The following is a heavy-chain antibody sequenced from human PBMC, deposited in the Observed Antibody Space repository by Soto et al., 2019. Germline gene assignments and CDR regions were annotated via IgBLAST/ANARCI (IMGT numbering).Heavy chain of an antibody. CDR1: GGTSSGYT. Sequence: QVHLLQSGAEVKKPGSSVKLSCKAFGGTSSGYTISWVRQAPGQGLEWMGRITPIVGITNYAQKFQGRVTITADKSTSTAYMELSSLRSEDTAVYYCARDRGLEMATPDYWGQGTLVTVSS. CDR2: ITPIVGIT. D-gene: IGHD5-12*01. CDR3: ARDRGLEMATPDY. V-gene: IGHV1-69*08. J-gene: IGHJ4*02.